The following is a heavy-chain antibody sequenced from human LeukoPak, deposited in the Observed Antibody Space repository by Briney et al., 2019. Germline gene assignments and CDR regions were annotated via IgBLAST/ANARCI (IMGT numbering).Heavy chain of an antibody. CDR1: GFTFSSYA. CDR2: ISGSGGST. J-gene: IGHJ1*01. CDR3: AKVEDYYDSSGYYPQYFQH. Sequence: GGSLRLSCAASGFTFSSYAMSWVRQAPGKGLEWVSAISGSGGSTYYADSVKGRFTISRDNSKNTLYLQMDSLRAEDTAVYYCAKVEDYYDSSGYYPQYFQHWGQGTLVTVSS. D-gene: IGHD3-22*01. V-gene: IGHV3-23*01.